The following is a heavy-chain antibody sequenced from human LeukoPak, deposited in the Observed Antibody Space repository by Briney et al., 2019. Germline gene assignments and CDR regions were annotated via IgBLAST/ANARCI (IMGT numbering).Heavy chain of an antibody. CDR1: GFTFSSYG. D-gene: IGHD4-17*01. Sequence: GGSLRLSCAASGFTFSSYGMHWVRQAPDKGLEWVAVIWYDGSNKYYADSVKGRFTTSRDNSKNTLYLQMNSLRAEDTAVYYCATGATTVTTGPWGWYFDLWGRGTLVTVSS. V-gene: IGHV3-33*01. CDR2: IWYDGSNK. J-gene: IGHJ2*01. CDR3: ATGATTVTTGPWGWYFDL.